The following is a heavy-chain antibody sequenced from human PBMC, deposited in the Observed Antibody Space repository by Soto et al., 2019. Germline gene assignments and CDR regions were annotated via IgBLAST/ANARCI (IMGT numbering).Heavy chain of an antibody. CDR2: INPSGGST. V-gene: IGHV1-46*01. Sequence: GASVKVSCKASGYTFTSYYMHWVRQAPGQGLEWMGIINPSGGSTSYAQKFQGRVTMTRDTSTSTVYMELSSLRSEDTAVYYCARDVRTDDYGDSNSFEPWGQGTLVTISS. CDR1: GYTFTSYY. J-gene: IGHJ5*02. CDR3: ARDVRTDDYGDSNSFEP. D-gene: IGHD4-17*01.